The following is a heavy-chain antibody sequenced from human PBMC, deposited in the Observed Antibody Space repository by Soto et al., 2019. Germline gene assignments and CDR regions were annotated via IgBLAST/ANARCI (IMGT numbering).Heavy chain of an antibody. CDR3: ARDLSAYYDTSGPGDY. J-gene: IGHJ4*01. V-gene: IGHV3-74*01. CDR1: GFTFSGFW. D-gene: IGHD3-22*01. CDR2: INSDGSST. Sequence: GGSLRLSCAASGFTFSGFWMYWVRQAPGKGLVWVSRINSDGSSTSYADSVKGRFTISRDNAKNTVYLQMNSLRAEDTALYYCARDLSAYYDTSGPGDYWGHGTLVTVSS.